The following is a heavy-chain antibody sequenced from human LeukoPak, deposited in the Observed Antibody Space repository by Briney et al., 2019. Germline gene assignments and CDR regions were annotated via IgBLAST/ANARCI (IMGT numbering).Heavy chain of an antibody. CDR3: ARVINYYDSSGYYFDY. V-gene: IGHV4-38-2*02. Sequence: SETLSLTCTVSGYSISSGYYWGWIRQPPGKGLEWIGSIYHSGSTYYNPSLKSRVTISVDTSKNQFSLKLSSVTAADTAVYYCARVINYYDSSGYYFDYWGQGTLVTVSS. J-gene: IGHJ4*02. D-gene: IGHD3-22*01. CDR1: GYSISSGYY. CDR2: IYHSGST.